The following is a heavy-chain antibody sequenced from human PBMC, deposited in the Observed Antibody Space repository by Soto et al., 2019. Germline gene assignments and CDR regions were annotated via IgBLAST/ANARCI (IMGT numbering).Heavy chain of an antibody. CDR3: ARDLVAAAGTFDP. J-gene: IGHJ5*02. D-gene: IGHD6-13*01. V-gene: IGHV4-4*02. Sequence: SETLSLTCAVSGGSISSSNWWSWVRQPPGKGLEWIGEIYHSGSTNYNPSLKNRVTISVDKSKNQFSLKLSSVTAADTAVYYCARDLVAAAGTFDPWGQGTLVTVSS. CDR2: IYHSGST. CDR1: GGSISSSNW.